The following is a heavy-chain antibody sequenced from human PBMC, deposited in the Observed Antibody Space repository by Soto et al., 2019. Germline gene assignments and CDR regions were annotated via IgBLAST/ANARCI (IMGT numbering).Heavy chain of an antibody. D-gene: IGHD3-22*01. CDR3: ARSQDSSGYWNNCFDP. Sequence: QVQLVQSGAEVKKPGSSVKVSCKASGGTFSTYTITWVRQAPGQGLEWMGGSIPIFGTANYPQKFQGRVTITADESPSTAYMEMSSLRSEDTAVYYCARSQDSSGYWNNCFDPWGQGTLVTVSS. J-gene: IGHJ5*02. CDR1: GGTFSTYT. CDR2: SIPIFGTA. V-gene: IGHV1-69*01.